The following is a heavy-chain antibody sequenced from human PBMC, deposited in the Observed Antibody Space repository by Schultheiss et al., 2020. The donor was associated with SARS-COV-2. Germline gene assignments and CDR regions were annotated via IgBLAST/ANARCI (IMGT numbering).Heavy chain of an antibody. CDR3: ARAYCSGGSCYSVGANWFDP. Sequence: SCKASGYTFTSYAMHWVRQAPGKGLEWVAVISYDGSNKYYADSVKGRFTISRDNSKNTLYLQMNSLRAEDTAVYYCARAYCSGGSCYSVGANWFDPWGQGTLVTGSS. V-gene: IGHV3-30-3*01. D-gene: IGHD2-15*01. CDR1: GYTFTSYA. CDR2: ISYDGSNK. J-gene: IGHJ5*02.